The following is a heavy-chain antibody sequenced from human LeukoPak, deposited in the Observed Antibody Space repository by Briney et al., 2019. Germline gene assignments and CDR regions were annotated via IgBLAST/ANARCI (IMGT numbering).Heavy chain of an antibody. V-gene: IGHV4-34*01. J-gene: IGHJ4*02. D-gene: IGHD3-22*01. Sequence: SETLSLTCAVYGGSFSAYYWSWIRQPPGKGLEWIGEINQSGSTSYNSSLKSRVTISVDTSKNQFSLKLSSVTAADTAVYYCARGYDSSGQTGRYYFDTGAREPWSPSPQ. CDR3: ARGYDSSGQTGRYYFDT. CDR2: INQSGST. CDR1: GGSFSAYY.